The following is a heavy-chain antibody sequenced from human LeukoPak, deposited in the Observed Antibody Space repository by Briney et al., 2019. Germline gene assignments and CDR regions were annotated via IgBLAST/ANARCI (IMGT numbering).Heavy chain of an antibody. J-gene: IGHJ5*02. CDR2: IIPIFGTA. CDR3: ARSTVLRYFDYFDP. Sequence: SVKVSCKASGGTFRSFSISWVRQAPGQGLEWMGGIIPIFGTANYAQKFQGRVTITTDESTSTAYMELSSLRFEDTAVYYCARSTVLRYFDYFDPWGQGTLVTVYS. CDR1: GGTFRSFS. V-gene: IGHV1-69*05. D-gene: IGHD3-9*01.